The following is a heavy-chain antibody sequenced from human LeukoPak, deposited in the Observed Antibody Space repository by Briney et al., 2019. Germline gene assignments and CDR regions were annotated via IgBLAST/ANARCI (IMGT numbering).Heavy chain of an antibody. V-gene: IGHV4-61*02. CDR1: GGSISSGSFY. J-gene: IGHJ4*02. CDR2: IFSSGIT. Sequence: PSQTLSLTCTVFGGSISSGSFYWSLIRQPAGKGLEWIGRIFSSGITNYNPSLKSRVTISVDTSKNQFSLKLSSVTAADTAVYYCARDIGYCSSTSCYPMFDYWGQGTLVTVSS. D-gene: IGHD2-2*03. CDR3: ARDIGYCSSTSCYPMFDY.